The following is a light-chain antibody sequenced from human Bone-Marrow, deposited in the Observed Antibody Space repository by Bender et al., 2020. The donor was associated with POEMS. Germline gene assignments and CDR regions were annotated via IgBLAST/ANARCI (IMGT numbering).Light chain of an antibody. V-gene: IGLV1-44*01. CDR1: SSNIVTNP. CDR2: NTN. Sequence: QSVLTQPPSASGTPGQRVIISCSGSSSNIVTNPVNWYQHLPGTAPKVLIYNTNQRPSGVPDRFSGSKSGTSASLAISALQSEDEGDYYCCSYAGIYTWVFGGGTKVTVL. J-gene: IGLJ3*02. CDR3: CSYAGIYTWV.